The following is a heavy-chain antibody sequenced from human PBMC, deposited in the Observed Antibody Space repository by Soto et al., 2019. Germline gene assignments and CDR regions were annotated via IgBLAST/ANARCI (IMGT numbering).Heavy chain of an antibody. Sequence: SLRLSCVASGFPFDSYGIHWVRRAPGKGLEWVATIGFAGNNKYYADSVKGRFTISRDNSKNTLYLHINSLKVDDTAMYYCARPHTTGWHYFDYWGPGTLVTVSS. J-gene: IGHJ4*02. CDR3: ARPHTTGWHYFDY. D-gene: IGHD6-19*01. V-gene: IGHV3-33*01. CDR1: GFPFDSYG. CDR2: IGFAGNNK.